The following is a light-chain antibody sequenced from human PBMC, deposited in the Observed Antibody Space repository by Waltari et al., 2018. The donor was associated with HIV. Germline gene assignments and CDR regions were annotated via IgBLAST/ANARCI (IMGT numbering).Light chain of an antibody. CDR3: SSYAGRDSRVV. CDR2: EVN. Sequence: QSTLTQPPSASGSPGQSVTISCTGTGSDIGSYNYVSWYQQHPGKAPTHMIYEVNKRPPGVHDRFSGAKAGSVASLTVSGLQEDDEADYYCSSYAGRDSRVVFGGGTKLTVL. J-gene: IGLJ2*01. CDR1: GSDIGSYNY. V-gene: IGLV2-8*01.